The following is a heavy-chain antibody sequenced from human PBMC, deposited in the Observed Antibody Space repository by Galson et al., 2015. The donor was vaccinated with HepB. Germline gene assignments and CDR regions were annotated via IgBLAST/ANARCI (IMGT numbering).Heavy chain of an antibody. CDR1: GSTLSEFS. V-gene: IGHV1-24*01. CDR2: FGTDGGET. D-gene: IGHD3-16*02. CDR3: ATANFRDYIWRSYRTIRNLAF. Sequence: SVRLSCTASGSTLSEFSMHWVRQGPGKGLEWVGGFGTDGGETFYAQTFKGRVTMSKDTSTDTTYMELSSLRSEDTAVYYCATANFRDYIWRSYRTIRNLAFWGRGTLVTVSS. J-gene: IGHJ4*02.